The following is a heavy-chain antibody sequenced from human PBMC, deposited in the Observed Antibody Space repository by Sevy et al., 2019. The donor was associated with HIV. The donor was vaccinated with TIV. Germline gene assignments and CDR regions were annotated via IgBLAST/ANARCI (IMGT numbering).Heavy chain of an antibody. D-gene: IGHD3-3*01. CDR1: GFNFSDYA. CDR3: AKALTPKYDFWSGPDY. CDR2: ISFKGRNQ. J-gene: IGHJ4*02. Sequence: GGSLRLSCAASGFNFSDYAMHWIRQAPGKGPEWVTVISFKGRNQYYAGSVKGRFTISRDNSKYTLYLEMNSLRPEDTAIYYCAKALTPKYDFWSGPDYWGQGTLVTVSS. V-gene: IGHV3-30*04.